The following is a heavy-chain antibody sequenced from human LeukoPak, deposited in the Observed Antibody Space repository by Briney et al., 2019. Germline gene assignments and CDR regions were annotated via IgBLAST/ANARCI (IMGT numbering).Heavy chain of an antibody. J-gene: IGHJ4*02. CDR3: ASRFYDSSGYYSFDY. D-gene: IGHD3-22*01. Sequence: SETLSLTCAVYGGSFSGYYWSWIRQPPGKGVEWVGEINHSGSTNYNPSLKSRVTISVDTSKIQFSLKLSSVTAADTAVYYCASRFYDSSGYYSFDYWGQGTLVTVSS. V-gene: IGHV4-34*01. CDR2: INHSGST. CDR1: GGSFSGYY.